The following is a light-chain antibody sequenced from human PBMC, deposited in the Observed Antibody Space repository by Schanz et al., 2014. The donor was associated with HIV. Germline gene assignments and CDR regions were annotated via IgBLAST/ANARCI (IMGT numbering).Light chain of an antibody. J-gene: IGKJ1*01. CDR3: QQYNNWPQT. Sequence: EIVLTQSPATLSLSPGGGATLSCRASRPVSNYLAWYQQKPGQAPRLLIYGVSTRATGVPDRISGSGSGTEFTLIISSLQSEDSAVYYCQQYNNWPQTFGQGTKVEIK. CDR1: RPVSNY. CDR2: GVS. V-gene: IGKV3-15*01.